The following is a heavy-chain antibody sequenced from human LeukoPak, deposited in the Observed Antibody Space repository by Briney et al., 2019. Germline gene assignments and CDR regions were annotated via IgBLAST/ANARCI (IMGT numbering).Heavy chain of an antibody. V-gene: IGHV3-30-3*01. Sequence: GASVKVSCKASGYTFTSYGISWVRQPPGKGLEWMTVISNDGSTKYYADSVRGRFTISRDNSKNTLYLQINSLRLDDTAVYYCARAMVRGVPFDYWGQGTLVTVSS. CDR2: ISNDGSTK. CDR3: ARAMVRGVPFDY. D-gene: IGHD3-10*01. J-gene: IGHJ4*02. CDR1: GYTFTSYG.